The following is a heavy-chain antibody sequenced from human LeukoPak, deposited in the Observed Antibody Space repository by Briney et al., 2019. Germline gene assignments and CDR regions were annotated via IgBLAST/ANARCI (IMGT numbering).Heavy chain of an antibody. Sequence: PSETLSLTCSVSGGSISSFYCSWIRQPPGKGLEWIGYTSYSGNTNYNPPLKSRVTMSVDTSRKQFSLRLTSVPAADTAVYYCTRAPRKAWFDPWGQGTLVTVSS. CDR1: GGSISSFY. D-gene: IGHD1-14*01. CDR2: TSYSGNT. V-gene: IGHV4-59*01. J-gene: IGHJ5*02. CDR3: TRAPRKAWFDP.